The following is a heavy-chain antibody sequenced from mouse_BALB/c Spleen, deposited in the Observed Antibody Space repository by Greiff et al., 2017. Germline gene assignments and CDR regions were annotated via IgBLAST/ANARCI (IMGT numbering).Heavy chain of an antibody. CDR1: GFTFSSYA. CDR2: ISSGGSYT. D-gene: IGHD2-3*01. CDR3: ASSDGYFYAMDY. Sequence: EVKVVESGGGLVKPGGSLKLSCAASGFTFSSYAMSWVRQSPKKRLEWVAEISSGGSYTYYPDTVTGRFTISRDNAKNTLYLEMSSLRSEDTAMYYCASSDGYFYAMDYWGQGTSVTVSS. J-gene: IGHJ4*01. V-gene: IGHV5-9-4*01.